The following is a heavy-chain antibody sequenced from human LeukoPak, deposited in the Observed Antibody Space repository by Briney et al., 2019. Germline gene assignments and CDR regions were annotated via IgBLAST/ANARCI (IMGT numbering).Heavy chain of an antibody. CDR1: GGSISSYY. V-gene: IGHV4-59*01. CDR3: AGATRSVVTDIFDY. Sequence: EPSETLSLTCTVSGGSISSYYWSWIRQPPGKGLEWIGYIYYSGSTNYNPSLKSRVTISVDTSKNQFSLKLSSVTAADTAVYYCAGATRSVVTDIFDYWGQGTLVTVSS. J-gene: IGHJ4*02. CDR2: IYYSGST. D-gene: IGHD2-21*01.